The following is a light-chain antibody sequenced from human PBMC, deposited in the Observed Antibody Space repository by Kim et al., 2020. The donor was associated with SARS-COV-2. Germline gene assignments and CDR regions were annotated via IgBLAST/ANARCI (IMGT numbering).Light chain of an antibody. Sequence: DIQMTQSLSSLSASVGDRVTITCRASQSISRYLNWYQQKQGKAPELLIYAASSLQSGVPSRFSGSGSGTDFTLTISSLQPEDFASYYCQQSYNAPRTFGQGTKVDIK. CDR1: QSISRY. V-gene: IGKV1-39*01. J-gene: IGKJ1*01. CDR3: QQSYNAPRT. CDR2: AAS.